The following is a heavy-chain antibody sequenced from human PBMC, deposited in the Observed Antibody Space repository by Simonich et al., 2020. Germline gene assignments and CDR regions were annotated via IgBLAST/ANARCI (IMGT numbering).Heavy chain of an antibody. J-gene: IGHJ3*02. CDR2: ISAYNGNT. CDR1: GYTFTSYG. CDR3: ARSTTGTTAFDI. Sequence: QVQLVQSGAEVKKPGASVKVSCKASGYTFTSYGISWVGQAPGQGLEWMGRISAYNGNTNSAPTLQGRVTMTTDTSTSTAYMGLRSLRPDDTAVYYCARSTTGTTAFDIWGKGTMVTVSS. V-gene: IGHV1-18*01. D-gene: IGHD1-1*01.